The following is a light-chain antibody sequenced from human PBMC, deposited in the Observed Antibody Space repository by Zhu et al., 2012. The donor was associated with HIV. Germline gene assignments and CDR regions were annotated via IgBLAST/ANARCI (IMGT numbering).Light chain of an antibody. V-gene: IGKV1-9*01. CDR1: QGISNH. CDR2: GAS. J-gene: IGKJ4*01. CDR3: QHLTLYPT. Sequence: DIQLTQSPSFLSASVGDRVTITCRASQGISNHLAWYHQKPGKAPKLLIYGASVLQSGVPSRFSGSGTEFTLTISSLQPEDFATYFCQHLTLYPTFGGGSKVEIK.